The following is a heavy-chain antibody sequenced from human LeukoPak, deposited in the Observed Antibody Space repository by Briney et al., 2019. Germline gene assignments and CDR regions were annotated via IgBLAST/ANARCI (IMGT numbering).Heavy chain of an antibody. J-gene: IGHJ5*02. CDR3: ATMVRGVNWFDP. CDR2: ISAYNGNT. Sequence: ASVKISCKAPGYTFTSYGISWVRQAPGQGLEWMGWISAYNGNTNYAQKLQGRVTMTTDTSTSTAYMELRSLRSDDTAVYYCATMVRGVNWFDPWGQGTLVTVSS. CDR1: GYTFTSYG. D-gene: IGHD3-10*01. V-gene: IGHV1-18*01.